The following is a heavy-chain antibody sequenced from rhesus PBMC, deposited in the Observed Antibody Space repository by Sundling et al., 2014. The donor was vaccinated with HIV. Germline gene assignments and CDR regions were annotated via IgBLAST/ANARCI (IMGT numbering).Heavy chain of an antibody. CDR1: GDSIRSTF. V-gene: IGHV4-173*01. J-gene: IGHJ4*01. D-gene: IGHD1-20*01. CDR3: ARLEQLDIYKY. Sequence: QVQLQESGPGLVKPSETLSLTCAVSGDSIRSTFWSWIRQPPGKGLEWIGRISGSDGSTDYNPSLKNRVIFSRDTSTNQFSLKLSAVTAADTAVYYCARLEQLDIYKYWGQGVLVTVSS. CDR2: ISGSDGST.